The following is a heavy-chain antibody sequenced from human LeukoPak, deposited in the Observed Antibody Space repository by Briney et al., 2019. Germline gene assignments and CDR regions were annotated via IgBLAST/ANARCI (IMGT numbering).Heavy chain of an antibody. CDR2: IRSKAYGGTT. D-gene: IGHD6-13*01. J-gene: IGHJ4*02. Sequence: GGSLRLSCTASGFTFGDYAMSWVRQAPGKGLEWVGCIRSKAYGGTTEYAASVKGRFTISRDDSKSIAYLQMNSLKTEDTAVYYCTRVEKQRVSPTLVDYWGQGTLVTVSS. CDR1: GFTFGDYA. CDR3: TRVEKQRVSPTLVDY. V-gene: IGHV3-49*04.